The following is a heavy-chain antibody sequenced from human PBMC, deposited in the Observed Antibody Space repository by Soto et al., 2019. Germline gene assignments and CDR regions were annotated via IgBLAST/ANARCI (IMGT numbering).Heavy chain of an antibody. CDR3: ARDRYPTYYYYGMDV. J-gene: IGHJ6*02. CDR1: GGSISSYY. D-gene: IGHD1-20*01. Sequence: SETLSLTCTVSGGSISSYYWSWIRQPPGKGLEWIGYIYYSGSTNYNPSLKSRVTISVDTSKNQFSLKLSSVTAADTAVYYCARDRYPTYYYYGMDVWGQGTTVTVS. CDR2: IYYSGST. V-gene: IGHV4-59*01.